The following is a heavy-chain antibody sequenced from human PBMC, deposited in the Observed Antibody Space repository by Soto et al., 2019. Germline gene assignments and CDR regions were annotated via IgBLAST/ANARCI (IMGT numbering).Heavy chain of an antibody. J-gene: IGHJ6*02. V-gene: IGHV6-1*01. D-gene: IGHD3-22*01. CDR1: GDSVSSNSAA. CDR3: ERLRYDSSGYQRDYYYYYGMDV. CDR2: TYYRSKWYN. Sequence: QTLSLPCAISGDSVSSNSAAWNWVRQSPSRGLEWLGRTYYRSKWYNDYAVSVKSRITINPDTSKNQFSLQLNSVTPEDTAVYYCERLRYDSSGYQRDYYYYYGMDVWGQGTTVTVSS.